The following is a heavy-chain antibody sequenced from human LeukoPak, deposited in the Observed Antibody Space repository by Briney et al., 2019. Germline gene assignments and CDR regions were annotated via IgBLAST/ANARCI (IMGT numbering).Heavy chain of an antibody. V-gene: IGHV3-23*01. Sequence: PGGSVSLSCGASVFTFSSYAKRWVRHSPGKGREWVSSISGRCGNTFYAHSVEAGLTIPRDNSKNTLYLKINSESREDTAVYYCAKGRDVDTSFYYMDVWGKGTTATVSS. CDR1: VFTFSSYA. CDR2: ISGRCGNT. D-gene: IGHD5-18*01. CDR3: AKGRDVDTSFYYMDV. J-gene: IGHJ6*03.